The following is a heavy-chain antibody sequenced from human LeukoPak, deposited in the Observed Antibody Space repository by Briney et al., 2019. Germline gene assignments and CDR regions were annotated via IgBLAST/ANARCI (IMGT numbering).Heavy chain of an antibody. V-gene: IGHV3-21*01. D-gene: IGHD2-21*02. CDR1: GFTFSSYS. CDR2: ISSSSSYI. Sequence: GGSLRLSCAASGFTFSSYSMNWVRQAPGRGLEWVSSISSSSSYIYYADSVKGRFTISRDNAKNSLYLQMNSLRAEDTAVYYCARAAYRGGDCCLDAFDIWGQGTMVTVSS. CDR3: ARAAYRGGDCCLDAFDI. J-gene: IGHJ3*02.